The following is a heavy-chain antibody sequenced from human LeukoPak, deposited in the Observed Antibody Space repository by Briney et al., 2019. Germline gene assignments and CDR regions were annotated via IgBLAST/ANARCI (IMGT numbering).Heavy chain of an antibody. J-gene: IGHJ4*02. V-gene: IGHV3-30*02. D-gene: IGHD6-13*01. Sequence: GGSLRLSCAASGFTFSSYGMHWVRQAPGKGLEWVAFIRYDGSNKYYADSVKGRFTISRDNSKNTLYLQMNSLRAEDTALYYCAKDFGLRYSSSWYYYFDYWGQGTLVTVSS. CDR1: GFTFSSYG. CDR3: AKDFGLRYSSSWYYYFDY. CDR2: IRYDGSNK.